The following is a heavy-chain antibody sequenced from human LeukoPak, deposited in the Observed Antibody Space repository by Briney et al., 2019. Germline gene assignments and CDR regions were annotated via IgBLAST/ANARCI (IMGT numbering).Heavy chain of an antibody. V-gene: IGHV3-30*19. CDR2: ISYDGSNK. J-gene: IGHJ4*02. Sequence: GGSLRLSCAPSGFTFSNFGMHWVRQAPGKGLEWVAVISYDGSNKYYADSVKGRFTISRDNSKNTLYLQMNSLRAEDTAVYYCARDYTTVVTPSLLGYWGQGTLVTVSS. CDR1: GFTFSNFG. D-gene: IGHD4-23*01. CDR3: ARDYTTVVTPSLLGY.